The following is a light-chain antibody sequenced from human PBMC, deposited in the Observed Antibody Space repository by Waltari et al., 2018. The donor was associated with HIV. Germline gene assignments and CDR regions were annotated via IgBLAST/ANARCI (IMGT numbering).Light chain of an antibody. CDR3: MQALQRPLT. CDR2: LTS. J-gene: IGKJ4*01. CDR1: GSLLETNGYHF. V-gene: IGKV2-28*01. Sequence: DLVMTQSPLALVVTPGETASISCRSSGSLLETNGYHFLQGYVQKAGQSPQLLMFLTSKRASGVPDRFSGSGSGTDFTLRISSVQAEDVGVYYCMQALQRPLTFGGGTKVEIK.